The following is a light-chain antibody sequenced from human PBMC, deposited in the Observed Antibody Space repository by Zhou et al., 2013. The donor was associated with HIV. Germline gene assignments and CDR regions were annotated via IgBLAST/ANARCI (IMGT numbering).Light chain of an antibody. CDR1: QSISNY. V-gene: IGKV1-39*01. CDR3: QQTYSSPRT. Sequence: DIQMTQSPSSLSASVGDRVTITCRASQSISNYLNWYQQKPGKAPNLLIYAASTLQSGVPSRFSGSGSGTDFTLTISSLQPEDFATYYCQQTYSSPRTFGQGTKWKSN. J-gene: IGKJ1*01. CDR2: AAS.